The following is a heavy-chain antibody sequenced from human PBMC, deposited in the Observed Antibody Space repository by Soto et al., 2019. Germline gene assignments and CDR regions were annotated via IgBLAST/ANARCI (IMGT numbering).Heavy chain of an antibody. J-gene: IGHJ4*02. V-gene: IGHV1-2*02. CDR1: GYTFTGYY. Sequence: QVQLVQSGAEVKKPGASVKVSCKASGYTFTGYYMHWVRQAPGQGLEWMGWINPNSGGTNYAQKFQGRVTMTRDTSISTAYMELSRLRSDDTAVYYCARVPPGGSGWSPAFDYWGQGTLVTVSS. CDR3: ARVPPGGSGWSPAFDY. CDR2: INPNSGGT. D-gene: IGHD6-19*01.